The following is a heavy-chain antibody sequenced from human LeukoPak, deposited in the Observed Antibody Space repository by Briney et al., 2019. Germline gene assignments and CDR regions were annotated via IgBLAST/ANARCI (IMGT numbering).Heavy chain of an antibody. J-gene: IGHJ4*02. Sequence: ASVKVSCKASGYTFTSYGISWVRQSPGQGLEWMGWISAYNGNTNYAQKLQGRVTMTTDTSTSTAYMELRSLRSDDTAVYYCARGRYYDSSGYFDYWGQGTLVTVSS. CDR2: ISAYNGNT. V-gene: IGHV1-18*01. CDR1: GYTFTSYG. D-gene: IGHD3-22*01. CDR3: ARGRYYDSSGYFDY.